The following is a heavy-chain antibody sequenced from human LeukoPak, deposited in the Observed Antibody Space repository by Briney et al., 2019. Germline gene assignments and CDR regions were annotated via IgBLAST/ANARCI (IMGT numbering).Heavy chain of an antibody. Sequence: GESLKISCKGSGYRYTNYWIGWVRQMPGKGLEWMGIIYPGDSDTRYSPSFQGQVTISADKSISTAYLQWSSLKASDTAMYYCARFYYDSSGLIRYSDYWGRGTLVTVSS. CDR2: IYPGDSDT. CDR1: GYRYTNYW. CDR3: ARFYYDSSGLIRYSDY. J-gene: IGHJ4*02. V-gene: IGHV5-51*01. D-gene: IGHD3-22*01.